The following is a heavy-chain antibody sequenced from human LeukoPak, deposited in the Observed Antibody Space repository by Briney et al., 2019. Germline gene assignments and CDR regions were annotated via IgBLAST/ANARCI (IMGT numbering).Heavy chain of an antibody. J-gene: IGHJ3*01. V-gene: IGHV4-59*12. CDR2: IYYSGST. CDR3: AKSNGYGLVDT. CDR1: GGSISSYY. Sequence: ETLSLTCTVSGGSISSYYWSWIRQPPGKGLEWIGYIYYSGSTNYNPSLKSRVAISVDTSKNQFSPKLNSVTAADTAVYYCAKSNGYGLVDTWGQGTMVTVSS. D-gene: IGHD3-10*01.